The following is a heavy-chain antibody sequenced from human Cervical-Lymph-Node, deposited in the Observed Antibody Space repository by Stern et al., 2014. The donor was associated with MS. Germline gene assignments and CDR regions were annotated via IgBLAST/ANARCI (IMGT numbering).Heavy chain of an antibody. CDR1: GFTFSSYG. CDR3: AKGYSSASALYYYYGMDV. CDR2: ISYDGSNK. J-gene: IGHJ6*02. Sequence: VQLVESGGGVVQPGRSLRLSCAASGFTFSSYGMHWVRQAPGQGLEWVAIISYDGSNKYYAASVKGRFNISRDNSKNTLYLQMNSLRAEDTAVYYCAKGYSSASALYYYYGMDVWGQGTTVTVSS. V-gene: IGHV3-30*18. D-gene: IGHD6-6*01.